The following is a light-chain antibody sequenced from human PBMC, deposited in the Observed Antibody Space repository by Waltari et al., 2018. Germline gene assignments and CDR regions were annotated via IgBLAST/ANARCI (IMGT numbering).Light chain of an antibody. Sequence: EIVMTQSPATLSVSPGARATLSCRASQRVSSNFAWYQQKPGQAPRLLIYGASTRATGVPARFSGSGSGTDFTLTISGMQSEDYAVYFCHQHNSWPPLSFGGGTKVEIK. CDR2: GAS. V-gene: IGKV3-15*01. CDR3: HQHNSWPPLS. J-gene: IGKJ4*01. CDR1: QRVSSN.